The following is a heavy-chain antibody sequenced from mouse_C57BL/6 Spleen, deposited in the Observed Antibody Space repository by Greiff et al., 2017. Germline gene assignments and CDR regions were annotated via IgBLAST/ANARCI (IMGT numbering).Heavy chain of an antibody. Sequence: QVQLQQSGAELVMPGASVKLSCKASGYTFTSYWMHWVKQRPGQGLEWIGEIDPSDSYTNYNQKFKGKSTLTGDKSSSTAYMQLSSLTSEDSAVXYCARKGNYYYGSSYDYFDYWGQGTTLTVSS. V-gene: IGHV1-69*01. CDR2: IDPSDSYT. CDR1: GYTFTSYW. CDR3: ARKGNYYYGSSYDYFDY. J-gene: IGHJ2*01. D-gene: IGHD1-1*01.